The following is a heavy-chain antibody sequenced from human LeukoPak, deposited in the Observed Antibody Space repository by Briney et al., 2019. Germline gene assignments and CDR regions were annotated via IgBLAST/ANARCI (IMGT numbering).Heavy chain of an antibody. CDR3: AREVAGDLDY. V-gene: IGHV4-61*02. J-gene: IGHJ4*02. CDR1: GGSISSGSYH. CDR2: IYTSGST. D-gene: IGHD6-19*01. Sequence: SQTLSLTYTVSGGSISSGSYHWSWIRQPAGKGLEWIGRIYTSGSTNYNPSLKSRVTISVDTSKNQFSLKLSSVTAADTAVYYCAREVAGDLDYWGQGTLVTVSS.